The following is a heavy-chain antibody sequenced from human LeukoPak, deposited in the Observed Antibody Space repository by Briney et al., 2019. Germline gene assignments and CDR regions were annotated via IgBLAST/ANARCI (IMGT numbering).Heavy chain of an antibody. Sequence: ASVKVSCKASGYDFTGFFMHWVRQAPGQGLEWMGWISPNSGGTNYAQKFQGRVTMTRDTSISTAYMELRSLRSDDTAVYYCASSGCSGGTCYFPDYWGQGTLVTVSS. CDR1: GYDFTGFF. CDR2: ISPNSGGT. J-gene: IGHJ4*02. D-gene: IGHD2-15*01. CDR3: ASSGCSGGTCYFPDY. V-gene: IGHV1-2*02.